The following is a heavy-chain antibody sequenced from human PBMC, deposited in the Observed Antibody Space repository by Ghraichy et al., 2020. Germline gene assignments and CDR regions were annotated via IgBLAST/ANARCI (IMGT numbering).Heavy chain of an antibody. CDR1: GFTFSSYA. CDR2: ISGSGGST. D-gene: IGHD3-22*01. CDR3: AKDLLYYYDSSGYYPTYYYYYYMDV. J-gene: IGHJ6*03. V-gene: IGHV3-23*01. Sequence: GESLNISCAASGFTFSSYAMSWVRQAPGKGLEWVSAISGSGGSTYYADSVKGRFTISRDNSKNTLYLQMNSLRAEDTAVYYCAKDLLYYYDSSGYYPTYYYYYYMDVWGKGTTVTVSS.